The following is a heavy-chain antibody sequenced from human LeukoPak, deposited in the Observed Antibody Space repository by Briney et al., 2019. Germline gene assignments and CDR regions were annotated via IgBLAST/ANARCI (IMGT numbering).Heavy chain of an antibody. CDR1: GVSISSGDYY. CDR3: PRPYYYDSRIDP. Sequence: PSETLSLTCTVSGVSISSGDYYWSWIRQPPGKCLEWIGYTYYSGSTYYNPSLKSRVTISVDTSKNQFSLKLSSVTAADTAVYYCPRPYYYDSRIDPWGQGTRVTVSS. D-gene: IGHD3-22*01. J-gene: IGHJ5*02. CDR2: TYYSGST. V-gene: IGHV4-30-4*01.